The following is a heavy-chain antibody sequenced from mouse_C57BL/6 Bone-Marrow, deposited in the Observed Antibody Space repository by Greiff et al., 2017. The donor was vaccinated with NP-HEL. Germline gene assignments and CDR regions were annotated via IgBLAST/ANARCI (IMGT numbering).Heavy chain of an antibody. D-gene: IGHD1-1*01. CDR1: GYAFTNYL. CDR2: INPGSGGT. Sequence: QVQLQQSGAELVRPGTSVKVSCKASGYAFTNYLIEWVKQRPGQGLEWIGVINPGSGGTNYNEKFKGKATLTADKSSSTAYMQLSSLTSEDSAFYFCARSGYYGSSWFAYWGQGTLVTVSA. V-gene: IGHV1-54*01. CDR3: ARSGYYGSSWFAY. J-gene: IGHJ3*01.